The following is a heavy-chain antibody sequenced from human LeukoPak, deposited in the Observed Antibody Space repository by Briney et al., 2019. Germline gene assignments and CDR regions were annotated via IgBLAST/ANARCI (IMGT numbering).Heavy chain of an antibody. CDR2: ISDSGGTT. CDR3: AKLTRGYCSSTACPNWFDP. V-gene: IGHV3-23*01. J-gene: IGHJ5*02. CDR1: GFTFSNYA. Sequence: GGSLRLSCAASGFTFSNYAMSWVRQAPGEGLEWVSAISDSGGTTYYADSVKGRFTISSDNSKNTLYLQMNSLRGEDTAVYYCAKLTRGYCSSTACPNWFDPWGQGTLVTVSS. D-gene: IGHD2-2*01.